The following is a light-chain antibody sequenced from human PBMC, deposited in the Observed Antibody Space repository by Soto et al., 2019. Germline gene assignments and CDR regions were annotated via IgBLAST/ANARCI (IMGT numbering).Light chain of an antibody. CDR1: QSIGTY. CDR2: ASS. V-gene: IGKV1-9*01. CDR3: QQVDSYPRT. J-gene: IGKJ1*01. Sequence: DIQMTQSPSTLSASVGDRVTITCRASQSIGTYLVWYQQKSGKAPTVLIYASSTLQTGVPSRFSGSGSGTDFSLTISSLHPEGVATYYCQQVDSYPRTFGQGTKVDIK.